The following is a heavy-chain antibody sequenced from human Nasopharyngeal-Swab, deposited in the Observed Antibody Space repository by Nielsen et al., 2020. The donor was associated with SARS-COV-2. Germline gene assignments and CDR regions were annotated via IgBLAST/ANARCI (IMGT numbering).Heavy chain of an antibody. J-gene: IGHJ4*02. D-gene: IGHD3-22*01. V-gene: IGHV4-31*11. CDR1: GGSISSGDYY. Sequence: LRLSCAVSGGSISSGDYYWSWIRQPPGKGLEWIGYIYYSGSTYYNPSLKSRVTISVDTSKNQFSLKLSSVTAADTAVYYCARARVGMIVVVGAFDYWGQGTLVTVSS. CDR3: ARARVGMIVVVGAFDY. CDR2: IYYSGST.